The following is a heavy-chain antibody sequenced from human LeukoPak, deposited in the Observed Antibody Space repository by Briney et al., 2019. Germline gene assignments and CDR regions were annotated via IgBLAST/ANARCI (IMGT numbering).Heavy chain of an antibody. Sequence: PGGSLRLSCAASGFTFSSYSMNWVRQAPGKGLEWVSYISSSGSTIYYAESVRGRFTISRDNAKNSLYLQMNRLRAEDTAVYYCASWPVGWYGEDSWGQGTLVTVSS. D-gene: IGHD6-19*01. CDR2: ISSSGSTI. V-gene: IGHV3-48*04. CDR3: ASWPVGWYGEDS. CDR1: GFTFSSYS. J-gene: IGHJ4*02.